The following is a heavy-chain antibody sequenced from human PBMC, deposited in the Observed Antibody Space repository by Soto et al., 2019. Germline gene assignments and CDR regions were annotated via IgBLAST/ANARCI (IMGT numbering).Heavy chain of an antibody. J-gene: IGHJ4*02. D-gene: IGHD2-15*01. CDR3: ARQYCSGNRCYWYFDF. CDR2: INPDTGST. CDR1: GYQFTGSY. V-gene: IGHV1-2*02. Sequence: QVRLVQSGADVQRPGASMNISCQASGYQFTGSYLHWVRRAPGHGLQWMGMINPDTGSTTYAETFQERVNMTTDKSAGTVFLGLGRLTSDDTATYYCARQYCSGNRCYWYFDFWGQGTFVSVSS.